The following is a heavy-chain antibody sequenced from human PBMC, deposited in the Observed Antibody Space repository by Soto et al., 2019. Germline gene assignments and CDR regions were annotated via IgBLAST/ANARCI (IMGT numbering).Heavy chain of an antibody. J-gene: IGHJ3*02. V-gene: IGHV3-53*04. CDR1: GFTVSSNY. D-gene: IGHD3-9*01. Sequence: GGSLRLSCAASGFTVSSNYMSWVRQAPGKGLEWVSVTYSGGSTYYAESVKGRFTISRHNSKNTLYLQMNSLRAEDTAVYYCARFRYFDLDDAFNIWGQGTMVTVSS. CDR2: TYSGGST. CDR3: ARFRYFDLDDAFNI.